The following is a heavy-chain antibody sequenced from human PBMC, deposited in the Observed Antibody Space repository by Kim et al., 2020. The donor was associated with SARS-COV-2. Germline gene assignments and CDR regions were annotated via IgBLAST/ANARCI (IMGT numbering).Heavy chain of an antibody. V-gene: IGHV3-7*03. CDR2: INQDEGDK. J-gene: IGHJ6*02. CDR3: ARDMGGYYGFYYFGLDV. CDR1: GFTFSHYC. D-gene: IGHD1-26*01. Sequence: GGSLRLSWFASGFTFSHYCMSWVRQAPGKGLEWVASINQDEGDKYYVDSVRGRFTVSRDNAKNSLYLEMRSLRVEDTARYYCARDMGGYYGFYYFGLDVWGQGTTVAVSS.